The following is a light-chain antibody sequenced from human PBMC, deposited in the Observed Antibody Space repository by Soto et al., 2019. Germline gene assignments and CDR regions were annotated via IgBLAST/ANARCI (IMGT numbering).Light chain of an antibody. CDR2: DVS. V-gene: IGLV2-14*03. Sequence: QSALTQPASVSGSPGQSIIISCTGTSSDIGTYNYVSWYQQHPGKAPKLMIYDVSNRPSGISGRFSGSKSANTASLTISGLQAEDEADYYCSSYTSSSTPVVFGGGTKLTVL. CDR3: SSYTSSSTPVV. CDR1: SSDIGTYNY. J-gene: IGLJ2*01.